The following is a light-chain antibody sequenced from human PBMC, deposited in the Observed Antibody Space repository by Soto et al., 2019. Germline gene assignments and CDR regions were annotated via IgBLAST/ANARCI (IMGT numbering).Light chain of an antibody. J-gene: IGKJ5*01. CDR2: GAS. CDR3: QQYGRSPEIS. Sequence: DIVLTQSPGTLSLSPGEGATLSCRASQSVSNSYLAWYQQTPGQAPRLLIHGASSRATGIPDRFSGSGSGTDFTLTISRLEPEDFAVYYCQQYGRSPEISFGQGTRLEIK. CDR1: QSVSNSY. V-gene: IGKV3-20*01.